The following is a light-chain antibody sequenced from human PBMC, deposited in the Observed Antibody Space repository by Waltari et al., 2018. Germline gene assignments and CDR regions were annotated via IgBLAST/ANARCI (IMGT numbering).Light chain of an antibody. Sequence: EIVMTQSLATLSVSPGERATLSCRASQSVSSNLAWYHQRPGQAPRLPIYGSSPRATGIPARFSGSGSGTEFTLLISSMQSEDFAVYYCQQYNNWPRTFGQGTKVEIK. CDR1: QSVSSN. CDR2: GSS. CDR3: QQYNNWPRT. J-gene: IGKJ1*01. V-gene: IGKV3-15*01.